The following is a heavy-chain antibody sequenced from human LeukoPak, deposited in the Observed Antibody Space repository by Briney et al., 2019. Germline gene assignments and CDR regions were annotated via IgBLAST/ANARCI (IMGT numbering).Heavy chain of an antibody. Sequence: SETLSLTCTVSGAYISSYDWSWIRQPPGKGLEWIGYIFYGGSTKYNSSLKSRVTISIDTPKNQFSLKLSSATAADTAVYYCARGGVFHYGGNSARKYYFDYWGQGTLVTVSS. CDR1: GAYISSYD. V-gene: IGHV4-59*01. J-gene: IGHJ4*02. CDR3: ARGGVFHYGGNSARKYYFDY. D-gene: IGHD4-23*01. CDR2: IFYGGST.